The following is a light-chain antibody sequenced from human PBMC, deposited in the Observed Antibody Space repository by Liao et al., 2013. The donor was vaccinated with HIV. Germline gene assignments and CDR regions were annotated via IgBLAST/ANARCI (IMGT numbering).Light chain of an antibody. J-gene: IGLJ3*02. CDR1: ALPKQY. CDR3: QSADSSGTCPV. V-gene: IGLV3-25*03. Sequence: SDELTQPSSVSVSPGQTARITCSGDALPKQYAYWYQQKPGQAPVLVIYKDSERPSGISERFSGSSSGTTVTLTISGVQAEDEADYYCQSADSSGTCPVFGGETKLTVL. CDR2: KDS.